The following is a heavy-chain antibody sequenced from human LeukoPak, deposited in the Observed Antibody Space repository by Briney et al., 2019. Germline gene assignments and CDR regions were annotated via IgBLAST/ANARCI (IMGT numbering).Heavy chain of an antibody. J-gene: IGHJ5*02. Sequence: ASVKVSCKASGGTFSSYAISWVRQAPGQGLEWMGRIIPILGIANYAQKFQGRVTITADKSTSTAYMELSSLRSEDTAAYYCAIDSSGYYYDYAWGQGTLVTVSS. D-gene: IGHD3-22*01. CDR1: GGTFSSYA. CDR2: IIPILGIA. V-gene: IGHV1-69*04. CDR3: AIDSSGYYYDYA.